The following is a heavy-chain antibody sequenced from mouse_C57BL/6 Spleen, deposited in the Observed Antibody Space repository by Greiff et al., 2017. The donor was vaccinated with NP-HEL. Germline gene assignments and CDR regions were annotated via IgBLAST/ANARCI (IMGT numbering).Heavy chain of an antibody. CDR1: GFTFSDYY. V-gene: IGHV5-16*01. Sequence: EVHLVESEGGLVQPGSSMKLSCTASGFTFSDYYMAWVRQVPEKGLEWVANINYDGSSTYYLDSLKSRFIISRDNAKNILYLQMSSLKSEDTATYYCARDGDGSSYRGAMDYWGQGTSVTVSS. J-gene: IGHJ4*01. CDR3: ARDGDGSSYRGAMDY. D-gene: IGHD1-1*01. CDR2: INYDGSST.